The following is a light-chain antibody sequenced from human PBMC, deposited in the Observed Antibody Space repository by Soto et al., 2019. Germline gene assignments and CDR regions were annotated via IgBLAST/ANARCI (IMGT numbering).Light chain of an antibody. J-gene: IGLJ1*01. CDR1: SSDVGGYKY. CDR3: SSYTSGSTLYV. CDR2: DVS. V-gene: IGLV2-14*03. Sequence: QSALTQPASVSGSPGQSITISCTGSSSDVGGYKYVSWYQQHPGKAPKLMIYDVSNRPSGVSNRFSGSKSGNTASLTISGLQAEDEADYYCSSYTSGSTLYVFGTGTKVTVL.